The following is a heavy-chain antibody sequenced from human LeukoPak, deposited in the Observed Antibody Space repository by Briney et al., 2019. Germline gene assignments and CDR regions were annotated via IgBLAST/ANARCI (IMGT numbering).Heavy chain of an antibody. V-gene: IGHV3-30*18. J-gene: IGHJ4*02. CDR2: ISYDGSNE. Sequence: PGGSLRLSCAASGFTFSSYWMHWVRQAPGKGLEWVAVISYDGSNEYYADSVKGRFTISRDNSKNTLYLQMSSLRAEDTAVYYCAKEFNRGLPDYWGQGTLVTVPS. CDR3: AKEFNRGLPDY. D-gene: IGHD2-21*01. CDR1: GFTFSSYW.